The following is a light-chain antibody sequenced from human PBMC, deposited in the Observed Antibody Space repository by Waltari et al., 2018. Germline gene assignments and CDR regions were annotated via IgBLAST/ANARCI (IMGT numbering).Light chain of an antibody. Sequence: EIVLTQSPGLLSLSPGERATLSCRASQSVSSSYLAWFRQRPGQAPRLLIYGASIRATGIPDRFSGSGSGTDFTLVISRLEPEDFAVYYCQQYADSPLTFGQGTSLEIK. J-gene: IGKJ2*01. CDR3: QQYADSPLT. V-gene: IGKV3-20*01. CDR2: GAS. CDR1: QSVSSSY.